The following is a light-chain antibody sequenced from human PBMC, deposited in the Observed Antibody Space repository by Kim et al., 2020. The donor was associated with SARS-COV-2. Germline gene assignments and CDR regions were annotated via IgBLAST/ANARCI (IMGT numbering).Light chain of an antibody. CDR1: QSISSY. CDR3: QQSYSTPRT. V-gene: IGKV1-39*01. CDR2: AAS. Sequence: DIQMTQSPSSLSASVGDRVTITCRASQSISSYLNWYQQKPGKAPKLLIYAASSLQSGVPSRFSGSGSATDFTLTISSLQPEDFATYYCQQSYSTPRTFGGGTKVDIK. J-gene: IGKJ4*01.